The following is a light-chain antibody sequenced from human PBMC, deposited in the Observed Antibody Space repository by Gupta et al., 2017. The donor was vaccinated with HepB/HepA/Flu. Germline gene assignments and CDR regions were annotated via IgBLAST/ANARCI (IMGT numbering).Light chain of an antibody. CDR1: ALPKKY. J-gene: IGLJ2*01. CDR3: YSTDSTGKGV. V-gene: IGLV3-10*01. CDR2: EDS. Sequence: SYELTQPPSVSVSPGQTARITCSGDALPKKYAYWYQQKSGQAPVLVIYEDSKRPSGIPERFSGSSSGTMATVTISGAQVEDEADYYCYSTDSTGKGVLGGGTKLTVL.